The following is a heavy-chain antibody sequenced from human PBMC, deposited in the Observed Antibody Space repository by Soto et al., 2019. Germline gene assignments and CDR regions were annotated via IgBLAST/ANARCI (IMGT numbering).Heavy chain of an antibody. V-gene: IGHV1-69*13. CDR1: GGTFSSYA. CDR2: IIPIFGTA. D-gene: IGHD3-3*01. J-gene: IGHJ6*02. CDR3: ARLVVTIFGVIAYYYNGMDV. Sequence: VASVKVSCKASGGTFSSYAISWVRQAPGQGLEWMGGIIPIFGTANYAQKFQGRVTITADESTSTAYMELSSLRSEDTAVYYCARLVVTIFGVIAYYYNGMDVWGQGTTVTVSS.